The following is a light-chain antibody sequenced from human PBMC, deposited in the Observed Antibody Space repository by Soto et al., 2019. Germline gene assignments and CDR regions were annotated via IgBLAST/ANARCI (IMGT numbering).Light chain of an antibody. CDR3: QQYNNWT. CDR1: QSVSSN. CDR2: GAS. J-gene: IGKJ1*01. V-gene: IGKV3-15*01. Sequence: EIVMTQSPATLSVSPGERATLSCRASQSVSSNLAWYQQKPGQAPRLLIYGASTRATGIPARFRGSGSGTEFTLTISSLQSEDFAVYYCQQYNNWTFGQGTKVDIK.